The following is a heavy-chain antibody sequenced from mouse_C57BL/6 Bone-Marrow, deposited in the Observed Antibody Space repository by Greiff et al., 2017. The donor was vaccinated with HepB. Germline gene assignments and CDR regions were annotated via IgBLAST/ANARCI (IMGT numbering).Heavy chain of an antibody. CDR3: ARELTTVPPFAY. CDR2: ISDGGSYT. D-gene: IGHD1-1*01. Sequence: EVKLVESGGGLVKPGGSLKLSCAASGFTFSSYAMSWVRQTPEKRLEWVATISDGGSYTYYPDNVKGRFTISRDNAKNNLYLQMSHLKSEDTAMYYCARELTTVPPFAYWGQGTLVTVSA. V-gene: IGHV5-4*01. CDR1: GFTFSSYA. J-gene: IGHJ3*01.